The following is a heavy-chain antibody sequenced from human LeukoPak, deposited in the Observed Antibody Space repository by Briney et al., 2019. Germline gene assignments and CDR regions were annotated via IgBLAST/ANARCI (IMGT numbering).Heavy chain of an antibody. CDR1: GGSISSGGYY. CDR3: ARDTGKRGLDY. D-gene: IGHD3-16*01. V-gene: IGHV4-31*03. CDR2: IYYSRST. J-gene: IGHJ4*02. Sequence: PSETLSLTCTVSGGSISSGGYYWSWIRQHPGKGLEWIGYIYYSRSTYYNPSLKSRVTTSVDTSKNQFSLKLSSVTAADTAVYYCARDTGKRGLDYWGQGTLVTVSS.